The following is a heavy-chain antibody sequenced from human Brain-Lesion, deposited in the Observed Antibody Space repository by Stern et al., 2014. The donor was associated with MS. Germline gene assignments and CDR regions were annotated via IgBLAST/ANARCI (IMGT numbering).Heavy chain of an antibody. V-gene: IGHV4-39*01. Sequence: QVQLQESGPGLVKPSDTLSLTCSVSGGSISRSTYYWGWIRQPPGKGLEWIGSIYYSGTTYYNPSLKSRVTIDTSTNQFLFMLTSGAAADTAVYYCARHDGWLPHYWSQGTLVTVSS. CDR2: IYYSGTT. CDR3: ARHDGWLPHY. D-gene: IGHD5-12*01. J-gene: IGHJ4*02. CDR1: GGSISRSTYY.